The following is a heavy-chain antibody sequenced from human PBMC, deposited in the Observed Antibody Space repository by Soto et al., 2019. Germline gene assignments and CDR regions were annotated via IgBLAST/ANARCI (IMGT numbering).Heavy chain of an antibody. CDR3: ARESRCPILYFDY. V-gene: IGHV3-30*03. CDR2: SSYDGRET. Sequence: GGSLRLSCAASDFDFSSYGIHWVRQAPGKGLEWVAASSYDGRETFYADSAKGRFTVSKEMSKNTAFLQMNALRHEDTAVYFCARESRCPILYFDYWCQGTLVTVSS. D-gene: IGHD2-8*01. CDR1: DFDFSSYG. J-gene: IGHJ4*02.